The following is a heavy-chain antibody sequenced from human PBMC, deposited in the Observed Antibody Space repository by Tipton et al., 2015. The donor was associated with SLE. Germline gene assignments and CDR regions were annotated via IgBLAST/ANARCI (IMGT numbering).Heavy chain of an antibody. Sequence: QLVQSGGEVKKPGASVKVSCKASGYIFNSYGISWVRQAPGQGLEWMGWISVDNGNTNYAQKFQGRVTITTDTSTSTAYMELRSLRSDDTAVYYCALRWPDTWTTVYWGQGTLVTVSS. V-gene: IGHV1-18*04. J-gene: IGHJ4*02. CDR3: ALRWPDTWTTVY. D-gene: IGHD5-12*01. CDR1: GYIFNSYG. CDR2: ISVDNGNT.